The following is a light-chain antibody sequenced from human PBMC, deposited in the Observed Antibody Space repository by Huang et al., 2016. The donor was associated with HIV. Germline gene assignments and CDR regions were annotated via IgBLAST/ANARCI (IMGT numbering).Light chain of an antibody. V-gene: IGKV1-39*01. CDR1: QNINKY. J-gene: IGKJ2*01. Sequence: DIQMTQSPSSLSASVGDRIIITCRASQNINKYLNWYKQMPGKAPQLLIYGAASLQGRVSSRFIGSVFGTYFTLTIRSLQPEDAATYSCQQSYKIPRTFGQGTLLEI. CDR2: GAA. CDR3: QQSYKIPRT.